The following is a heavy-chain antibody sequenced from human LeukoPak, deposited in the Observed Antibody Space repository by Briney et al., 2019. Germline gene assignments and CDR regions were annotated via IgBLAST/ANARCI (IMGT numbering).Heavy chain of an antibody. CDR1: GYSFTSFP. J-gene: IGHJ4*02. D-gene: IGHD3-16*02. CDR3: ARVMGGSYLDY. Sequence: ASVKVSCKASGYSFTSFPIIWVRQAPGRGLEWMGWISACNGNTNYAQKLQGRVTMTTDTSTSTAFMELRSLTSDDTAVYYCARVMGGSYLDYWGQGTLVIVSS. V-gene: IGHV1-18*01. CDR2: ISACNGNT.